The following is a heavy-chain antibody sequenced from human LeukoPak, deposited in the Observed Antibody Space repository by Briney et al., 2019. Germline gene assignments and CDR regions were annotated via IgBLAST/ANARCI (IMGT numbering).Heavy chain of an antibody. Sequence: PSETLSLTCTVSGGSISSYYWSWIRQPPGKGLEWIGYIYYSGSTNYNPSLKSRVTISVDTSKNQFSLKLSSVTAADTAVYYCARGAPGVRDFDYYYYYMDVWGKGTTVTISS. CDR1: GGSISSYY. D-gene: IGHD3-9*01. CDR2: IYYSGST. V-gene: IGHV4-59*01. J-gene: IGHJ6*03. CDR3: ARGAPGVRDFDYYYYYMDV.